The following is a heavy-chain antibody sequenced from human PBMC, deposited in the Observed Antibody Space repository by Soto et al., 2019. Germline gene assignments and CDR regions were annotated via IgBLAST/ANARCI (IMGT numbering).Heavy chain of an antibody. Sequence: SQTLSLTCAISGDSVSSNSAAWNWIRQSPSRGLEWLGRTYYRSKWYNDYAVSVQSRITINPVTSKNQFSLQLNSVTPEDTAVYYCARDENYYDSSGYYLDDAFDIWGQGTMVTVSS. CDR2: TYYRSKWYN. CDR1: GDSVSSNSAA. D-gene: IGHD3-22*01. V-gene: IGHV6-1*01. CDR3: ARDENYYDSSGYYLDDAFDI. J-gene: IGHJ3*02.